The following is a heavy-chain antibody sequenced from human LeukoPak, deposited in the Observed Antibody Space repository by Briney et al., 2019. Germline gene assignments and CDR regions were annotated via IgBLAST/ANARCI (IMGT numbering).Heavy chain of an antibody. J-gene: IGHJ4*02. CDR1: GGTFSSYA. D-gene: IGHD6-19*01. CDR2: IIPIFGTA. V-gene: IGHV1-69*05. Sequence: SVKVSCKASGGTFSSYAISWVRQAPGQGLEWMGGIIPIFGTANYAQKFQGRVTITTDESTSTAYMELSSLRSEDTAVYYCARGAVAGLTFDYWGQGTLSPSPQ. CDR3: ARGAVAGLTFDY.